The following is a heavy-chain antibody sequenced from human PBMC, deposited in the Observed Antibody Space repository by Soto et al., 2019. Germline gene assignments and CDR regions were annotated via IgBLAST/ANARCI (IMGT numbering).Heavy chain of an antibody. V-gene: IGHV4-34*01. CDR3: ARGWGRIFDY. CDR1: GGSFSGYY. CDR2: INHSGGA. Sequence: QVQLQQWGAGLLKPSETLSLTCAVYGGSFSGYYWNWIRQPPGKGLGWIGEINHSGGANYNPSLKSRVTISVDTSKNQFSLKLSSVTAADTAVYYCARGWGRIFDYWGQGTLVTVSS. D-gene: IGHD7-27*01. J-gene: IGHJ4*02.